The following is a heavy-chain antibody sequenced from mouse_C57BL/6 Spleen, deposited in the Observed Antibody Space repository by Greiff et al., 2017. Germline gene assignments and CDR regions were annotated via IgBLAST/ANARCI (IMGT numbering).Heavy chain of an antibody. Sequence: QVQLQQSGAELVRPGTSVKVSCKASGYAFSSYWMNWVKQRPGKGLEWIGQIYPGDGDTNYNGKFKGKATLTADKSSSTAYMQLSGLTSEDSAVYFCASGAGGHRDYWGQGTTLTVSS. V-gene: IGHV1-80*01. D-gene: IGHD2-14*01. CDR3: ASGAGGHRDY. J-gene: IGHJ2*01. CDR2: IYPGDGDT. CDR1: GYAFSSYW.